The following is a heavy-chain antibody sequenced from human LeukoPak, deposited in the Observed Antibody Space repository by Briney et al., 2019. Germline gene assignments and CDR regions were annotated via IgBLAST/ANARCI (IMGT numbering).Heavy chain of an antibody. Sequence: SETLSLTCTLSGGSISSSSYYWGWIRQPPGKGLEWIGSIYYSGNTYYNPSLKSRVTISVDTSKNQFSLKLSSVTAADTAVYYCARGGQDWAVAGDYWGQGTLVTVSS. CDR1: GGSISSSSYY. CDR2: IYYSGNT. V-gene: IGHV4-39*07. CDR3: ARGGQDWAVAGDY. J-gene: IGHJ4*02. D-gene: IGHD6-19*01.